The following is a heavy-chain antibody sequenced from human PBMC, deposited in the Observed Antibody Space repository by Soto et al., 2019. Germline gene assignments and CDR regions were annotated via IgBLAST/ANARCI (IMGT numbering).Heavy chain of an antibody. D-gene: IGHD3-22*01. J-gene: IGHJ4*02. Sequence: GASVKVSCKASGYTFTSYGISWVRQAPGQGLEWMGWISAYNGNTNYAQKLQGRVTMTTDTSTSTAYMELRSLRSDDTAVYYCARDEEEYYYDSSGYYFPGYWGQGTLVTVS. CDR3: ARDEEEYYYDSSGYYFPGY. CDR2: ISAYNGNT. V-gene: IGHV1-18*01. CDR1: GYTFTSYG.